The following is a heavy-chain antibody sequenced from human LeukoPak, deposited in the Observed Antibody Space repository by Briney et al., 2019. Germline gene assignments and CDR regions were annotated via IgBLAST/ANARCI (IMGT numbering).Heavy chain of an antibody. V-gene: IGHV4-59*01. J-gene: IGHJ3*02. CDR2: IYYSGST. CDR3: ARVLDYYDSSGYRLGAFDI. D-gene: IGHD3-22*01. CDR1: GVSISSYY. Sequence: SSETLSLTCTVSGVSISSYYWSWIRQPPGKGLEWIGYIYYSGSTNYNPSLKSRVTISVDTSKNQFSLKLSSVTAADTAVYYCARVLDYYDSSGYRLGAFDIWGQGTMVTVSS.